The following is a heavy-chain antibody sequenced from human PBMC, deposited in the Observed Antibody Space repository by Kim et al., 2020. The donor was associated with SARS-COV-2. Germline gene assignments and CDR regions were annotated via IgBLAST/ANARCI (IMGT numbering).Heavy chain of an antibody. V-gene: IGHV1-69*13. CDR1: GGSFSSYA. J-gene: IGHJ6*03. CDR3: ARDGPVAATDLPYYYYYMDV. CDR2: IIPIFGTA. Sequence: SVKVSCKASGGSFSSYAISWVRQAPGQGLEWMGGIIPIFGTANYAQKFQGRVTITADESTSTAYMELSSLRSEDTAVYYCARDGPVAATDLPYYYYYMDVWGKGTTVTVSS. D-gene: IGHD2-15*01.